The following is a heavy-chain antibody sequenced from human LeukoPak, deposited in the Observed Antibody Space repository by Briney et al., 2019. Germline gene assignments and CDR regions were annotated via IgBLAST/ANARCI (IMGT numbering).Heavy chain of an antibody. CDR2: ISYDGSNK. V-gene: IGHV3-30*18. J-gene: IGHJ4*02. CDR1: GFTFSSYG. D-gene: IGHD5-12*01. CDR3: AKRGDSGYDLDY. Sequence: AGGSLRLSCAASGFTFSSYGMHRVRQAPGKGLEWVAVISYDGSNKYYADSVKGRFTISRDNSKNTLYLQMNSLRAEDTAVYYCAKRGDSGYDLDYWGQGTLVIVSS.